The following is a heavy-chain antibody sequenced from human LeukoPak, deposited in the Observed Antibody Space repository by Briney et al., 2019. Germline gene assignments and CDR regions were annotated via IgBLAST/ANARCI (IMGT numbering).Heavy chain of an antibody. CDR1: GFTFSSYW. Sequence: GGSLRLSCAASGFTFSSYWMSWVRQAPGKGLAWVANIKQDGSEKYYVDSVKGRFTNSRDNAKNSLYLQMNSLRAEDTAVYYCAREVYCSSTSCYTGYFQHWGQGTLVTVSS. J-gene: IGHJ1*01. D-gene: IGHD2-2*02. CDR3: AREVYCSSTSCYTGYFQH. V-gene: IGHV3-7*01. CDR2: IKQDGSEK.